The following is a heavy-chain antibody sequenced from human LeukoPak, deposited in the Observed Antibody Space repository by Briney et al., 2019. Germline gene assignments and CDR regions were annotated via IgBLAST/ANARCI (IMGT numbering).Heavy chain of an antibody. Sequence: SETLSLTCTVSGGSISSYYWSWIRQPPGKGLEWIGEINHSGSTNYNPSLKSRVTISVDTSKNQFSLKLSSVTAADTAVYYCARRGPWCSGGSCYFLRGVEFGYWGQGTLVTVSS. CDR3: ARRGPWCSGGSCYFLRGVEFGY. D-gene: IGHD2-15*01. CDR2: INHSGST. V-gene: IGHV4-34*01. J-gene: IGHJ4*02. CDR1: GGSISSYY.